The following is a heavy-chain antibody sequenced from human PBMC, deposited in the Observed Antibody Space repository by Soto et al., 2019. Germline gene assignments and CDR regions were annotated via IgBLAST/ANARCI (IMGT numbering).Heavy chain of an antibody. J-gene: IGHJ6*02. D-gene: IGHD2-2*01. Sequence: QLPLQESGPRLVKPSETLSLTCSVSGGSISSSSYSWGWIRQPPGKGLEWIGTIYYSGSTHYNPSLAGRVAISADTPNNQLSLRLSSVTAADTAVYYCGRQPGHCGSTTCFGYYSVDVWGQGTTVTVS. CDR2: IYYSGST. V-gene: IGHV4-39*01. CDR3: GRQPGHCGSTTCFGYYSVDV. CDR1: GGSISSSSYS.